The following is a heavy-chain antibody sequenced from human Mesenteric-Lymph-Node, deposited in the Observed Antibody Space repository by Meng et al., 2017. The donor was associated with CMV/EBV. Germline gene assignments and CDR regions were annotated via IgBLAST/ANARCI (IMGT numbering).Heavy chain of an antibody. Sequence: GESLKISCAASGFTFSSYSMNWVRQAPGKGLEWVSSISASGIYIYYADSVKGRFTISRDSAKTSLYLQMNSLRAEDTAVYYCARDPSPDGMDVWGQGTTVTVSS. V-gene: IGHV3-21*01. CDR3: ARDPSPDGMDV. CDR1: GFTFSSYS. CDR2: ISASGIYI. J-gene: IGHJ6*02. D-gene: IGHD1-14*01.